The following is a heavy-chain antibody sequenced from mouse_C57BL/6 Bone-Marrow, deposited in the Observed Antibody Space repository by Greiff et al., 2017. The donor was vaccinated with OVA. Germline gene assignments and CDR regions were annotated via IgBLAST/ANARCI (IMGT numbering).Heavy chain of an antibody. J-gene: IGHJ4*01. V-gene: IGHV5-4*01. CDR2: ISDGGSYT. D-gene: IGHD1-1*01. Sequence: DVKLVESGGGLVKPGGSLKLSCAASGFTISSYAMSWVRQTPEKRLEWVATISDGGSYTYYPDNVKGRFTISRDNAKNNLYLQMSHLKSEDTAMYYCARDHYGSRYPLDYWGQGTSVTVSS. CDR3: ARDHYGSRYPLDY. CDR1: GFTISSYA.